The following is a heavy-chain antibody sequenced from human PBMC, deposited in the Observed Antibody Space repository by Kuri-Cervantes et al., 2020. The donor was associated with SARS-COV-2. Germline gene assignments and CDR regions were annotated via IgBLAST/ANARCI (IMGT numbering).Heavy chain of an antibody. Sequence: LSFTCEVSGFTFSRYGMHWVRQAPGKGLEWVALISYEGSVKYYADSVKGRFTISRDNSKNTLYLQMNSLRAEDAAVYYCARQYYYDSSGYYYPPDYWYGMDVWGQGTTVTVSS. CDR3: ARQYYYDSSGYYYPPDYWYGMDV. CDR1: GFTFSRYG. J-gene: IGHJ6*02. V-gene: IGHV3-30*03. D-gene: IGHD3-22*01. CDR2: ISYEGSVK.